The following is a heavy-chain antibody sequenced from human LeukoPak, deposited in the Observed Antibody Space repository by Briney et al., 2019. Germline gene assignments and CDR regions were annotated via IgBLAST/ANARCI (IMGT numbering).Heavy chain of an antibody. J-gene: IGHJ4*02. CDR3: AEDHGDSGSHGPY. CDR1: GFTFSSYA. D-gene: IGHD5-12*01. CDR2: ISGSGGST. Sequence: GGSLRLSCAASGFTFSSYAMSWVRQAPGKGLEWVSAISGSGGSTYYADSVKGRFTISRDNSKNTLYLQMNSLRAEDTAVYYCAEDHGDSGSHGPYWGQGTLVTVSS. V-gene: IGHV3-23*01.